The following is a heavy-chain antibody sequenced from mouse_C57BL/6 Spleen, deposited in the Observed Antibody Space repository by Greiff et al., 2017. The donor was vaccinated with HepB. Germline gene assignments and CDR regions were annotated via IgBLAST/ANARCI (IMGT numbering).Heavy chain of an antibody. J-gene: IGHJ2*01. CDR2: IDPEDGET. D-gene: IGHD2-3*01. CDR1: GFNIKDYY. Sequence: EVKVEESGAELVKPGASVKLSCTASGFNIKDYYMHWVKQRTEQGLEWIGRIDPEDGETKYAPKFQGKATITADTSSNTAYLQLSSLTSEDAAVYYCSRFPLDGHYFDYWGQGTTLTVSS. CDR3: SRFPLDGHYFDY. V-gene: IGHV14-2*01.